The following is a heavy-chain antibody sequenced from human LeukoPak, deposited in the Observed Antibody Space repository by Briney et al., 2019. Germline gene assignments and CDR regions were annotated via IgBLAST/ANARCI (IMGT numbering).Heavy chain of an antibody. Sequence: GGSLRLSCAASGFSFSDYYMSWIRQAPGKGLEWVSYMSNSGSTIYNADSVKGRFTISRDISRTTLYLQMNSLRAEDTVVYYCAKESFYYDTTGYKAYYFDYWGQGTLVTVSS. CDR2: MSNSGSTI. J-gene: IGHJ4*02. D-gene: IGHD3-22*01. CDR3: AKESFYYDTTGYKAYYFDY. CDR1: GFSFSDYY. V-gene: IGHV3-11*01.